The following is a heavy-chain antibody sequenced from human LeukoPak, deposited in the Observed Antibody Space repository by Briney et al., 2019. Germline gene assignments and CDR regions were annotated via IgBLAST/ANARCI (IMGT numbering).Heavy chain of an antibody. D-gene: IGHD2-15*01. V-gene: IGHV4-34*01. CDR1: GGSFSAYY. J-gene: IGHJ4*02. Sequence: PSETLSHTCAVYGGSFSAYYWSWIRQPPGKGLEWIGEINHSGSTNYNPSLKSRVTISVDTSKNQFSLKLSSVIAADTAVYYCARYSRGVGAASDYWGQGTLVTVSS. CDR2: INHSGST. CDR3: ARYSRGVGAASDY.